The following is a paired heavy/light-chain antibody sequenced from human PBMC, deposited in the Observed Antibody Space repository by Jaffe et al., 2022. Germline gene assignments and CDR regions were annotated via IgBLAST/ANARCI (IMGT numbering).Heavy chain of an antibody. CDR2: IYWNDDK. V-gene: IGHV2-5*01. CDR3: AHSFDSLGITFGGVIPLGYNWFDP. Sequence: QITLKESGPTLVKPTQTLTLTCTFSGFSLSTSGVGVGWIRQPPGKALEWLALIYWNDDKRYSPSLKSRLTITKDTSKNQVVLTMTNMDPVDTATYYCAHSFDSLGITFGGVIPLGYNWFDPWGQGTLVTVSS. J-gene: IGHJ5*02. D-gene: IGHD3-16*02. CDR1: GFSLSTSGVG.
Light chain of an antibody. CDR3: QSYDSSLSREV. CDR2: GNS. V-gene: IGLV1-40*01. J-gene: IGLJ2*01. Sequence: QSVLTQPPSVSGAPGQRVTISCTGSSSNIGAGYDVHWYQQLPGTAPKLLIYGNSNRPSGVPDRFSGSKSGTSASLAITGLQAEDEADYYCQSYDSSLSREVFGGGTKLTVL. CDR1: SSNIGAGYD.